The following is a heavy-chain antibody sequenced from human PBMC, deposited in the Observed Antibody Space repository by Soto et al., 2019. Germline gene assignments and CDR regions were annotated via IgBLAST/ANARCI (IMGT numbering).Heavy chain of an antibody. V-gene: IGHV3-21*01. CDR3: ARLTSSYYYYYYYMDV. J-gene: IGHJ6*03. Sequence: GGSLRLSCAASGFTFSSYSMNWVRQAPGKGLEWVSSISSSSSYIYYADSVKGRFTISRDNAKNSLYLQMNSLRAEDTAVYYCARLTSSYYYYYYYMDVWGKGTTVTVSS. CDR2: ISSSSSYI. D-gene: IGHD6-6*01. CDR1: GFTFSSYS.